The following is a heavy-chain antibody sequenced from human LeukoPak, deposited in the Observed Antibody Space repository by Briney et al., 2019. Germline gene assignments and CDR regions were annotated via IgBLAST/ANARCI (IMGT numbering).Heavy chain of an antibody. CDR3: ARDRWELLSSLSKKTFDY. Sequence: TGGSLRLSCAASGFTFSSYSMNWVRQAPGKGLEWVSSISSSSSYIYYADSVKGRFTISRDNAKNSLYLQMNSLRAEDTAVYYCARDRWELLSSLSKKTFDYWGQGTLVTVSS. J-gene: IGHJ4*02. CDR1: GFTFSSYS. V-gene: IGHV3-21*01. CDR2: ISSSSSYI. D-gene: IGHD1-26*01.